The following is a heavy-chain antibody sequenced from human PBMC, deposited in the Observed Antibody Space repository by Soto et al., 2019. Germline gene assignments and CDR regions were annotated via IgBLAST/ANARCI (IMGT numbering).Heavy chain of an antibody. D-gene: IGHD3-3*01. J-gene: IGHJ6*02. V-gene: IGHV4-59*01. CDR2: IYYSGST. CDR3: ARDGYYMGYYYYGMDV. CDR1: GGSISSYY. Sequence: ASETLSLTCTVSGGSISSYYWSWIRQPPGKGLEWIGYIYYSGSTNYNPSLKSRVTISVDTSKNQFSLKLSSVTAADTAVYYCARDGYYMGYYYYGMDVWGQGTTVTVSS.